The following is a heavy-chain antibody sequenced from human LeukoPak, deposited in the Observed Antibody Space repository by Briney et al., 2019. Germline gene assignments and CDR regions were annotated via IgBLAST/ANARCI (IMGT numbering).Heavy chain of an antibody. V-gene: IGHV1-2*02. D-gene: IGHD6-13*01. CDR2: INPNSGGT. Sequence: ASVRVSCKASGFIFTDYYMHWVRQAPGQGLEWMGWINPNSGGTNYAQKFQGRVTMTRDTSISTAYMELSRLRSDDTAVYYCARVGHYSSSWYLPYYYYYMDVWGKGTTVAVSS. J-gene: IGHJ6*03. CDR1: GFIFTDYY. CDR3: ARVGHYSSSWYLPYYYYYMDV.